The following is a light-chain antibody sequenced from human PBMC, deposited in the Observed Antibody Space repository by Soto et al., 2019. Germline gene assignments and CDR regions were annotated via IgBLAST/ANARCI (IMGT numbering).Light chain of an antibody. V-gene: IGLV1-44*01. J-gene: IGLJ3*02. CDR3: AAWDDSLNGWV. CDR2: NSF. CDR1: SANIGSNK. Sequence: QSVLTQPPSASGTPGQSVTISCSGSSANIGSNKVHWYQQLPGTAPKLLIFNSFHRPSGVPDRFSGSKSGTSASLALSGLQTEDEADYYCAAWDDSLNGWVFGGGTKVTVL.